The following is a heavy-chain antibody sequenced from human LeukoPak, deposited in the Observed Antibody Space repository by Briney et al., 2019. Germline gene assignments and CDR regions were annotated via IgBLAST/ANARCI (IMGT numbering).Heavy chain of an antibody. Sequence: PGGSLRLSCAASGFTLSSYWMHWVRQSPGKGLVWVSLINSDGSSTSYADSVKGRFTISRDNAKNTLYLQMNSLRAEDTAVYYCAANAPGQQVDYWGQGTLVTVSS. CDR3: AANAPGQQVDY. CDR1: GFTLSSYW. V-gene: IGHV3-74*01. J-gene: IGHJ4*02. D-gene: IGHD6-13*01. CDR2: INSDGSST.